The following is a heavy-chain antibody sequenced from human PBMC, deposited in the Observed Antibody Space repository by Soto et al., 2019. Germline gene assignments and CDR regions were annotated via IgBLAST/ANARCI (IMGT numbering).Heavy chain of an antibody. D-gene: IGHD3-22*01. J-gene: IGHJ4*02. V-gene: IGHV3-13*04. CDR3: ARAIGPTLFDY. CDR1: GFTFSSYD. Sequence: GGSLRLSCSASGFTFSSYDMHWVRQGPGKGLEWVSAIGTAGDTNYAGSVKGRFTISRENAKNSLYLHMNSLTAGDTAIYFCARAIGPTLFDYWGQGTLVTVSS. CDR2: IGTAGDT.